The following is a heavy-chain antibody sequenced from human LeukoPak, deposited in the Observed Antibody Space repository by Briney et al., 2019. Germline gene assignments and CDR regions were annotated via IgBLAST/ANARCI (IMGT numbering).Heavy chain of an antibody. CDR1: RFTFSSYA. V-gene: IGHV3-23*01. CDR2: ISGSGGST. J-gene: IGHJ4*02. CDR3: AKGVNYYDSSGYYPYYFDY. D-gene: IGHD3-22*01. Sequence: GGSLRLSCAASRFTFSSYAMSWVRQAPGKGLEWVSAISGSGGSTYYADSVKGRFTISRDNSKNTLFLQMNSLRAEDTAVYYCAKGVNYYDSSGYYPYYFDYWGQGTLVTVSS.